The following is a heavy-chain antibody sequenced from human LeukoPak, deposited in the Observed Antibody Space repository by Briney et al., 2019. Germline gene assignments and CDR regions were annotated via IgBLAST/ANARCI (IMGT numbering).Heavy chain of an antibody. CDR1: GGSFSGYY. D-gene: IGHD6-6*01. J-gene: IGHJ3*02. Sequence: SETLSLTCAVYGGSFSGYYWSWIRQPPGKGLEWIGEINHSGSTNYNPSLKSRAAISVDTSKNQFSLKLSSVTAADTAVYYCARGSSGDAFDIWGQGTMVTVSS. V-gene: IGHV4-34*01. CDR2: INHSGST. CDR3: ARGSSGDAFDI.